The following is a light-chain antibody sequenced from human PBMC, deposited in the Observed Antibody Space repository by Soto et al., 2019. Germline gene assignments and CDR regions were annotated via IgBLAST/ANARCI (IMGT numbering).Light chain of an antibody. Sequence: EIVLTQSPDTLSLSPGERATLSCRASRSVSNYLMWYQQKPGQAPRLLIYDASKRATGIPARFSGSGSGTDFTLTISSLEPEDFAVYYCQQRSNWPWTFGQGTKVEIK. V-gene: IGKV3-11*01. CDR1: RSVSNY. J-gene: IGKJ1*01. CDR3: QQRSNWPWT. CDR2: DAS.